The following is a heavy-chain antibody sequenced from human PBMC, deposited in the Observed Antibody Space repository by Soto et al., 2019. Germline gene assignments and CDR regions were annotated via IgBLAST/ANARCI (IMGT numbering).Heavy chain of an antibody. D-gene: IGHD6-19*01. CDR3: AKATTNGGWFNPFDS. J-gene: IGHJ4*02. CDR1: GFSFVNYA. Sequence: GGSLRLSCAASGFSFVNYAMNWVRQAPGKGLEWVSGLSGSGTSTYYADSVKGRFTISRDNSRDTLFLQMNSLTADDTAVCYCAKATTNGGWFNPFDSWGQGALVTVSS. CDR2: LSGSGTST. V-gene: IGHV3-23*01.